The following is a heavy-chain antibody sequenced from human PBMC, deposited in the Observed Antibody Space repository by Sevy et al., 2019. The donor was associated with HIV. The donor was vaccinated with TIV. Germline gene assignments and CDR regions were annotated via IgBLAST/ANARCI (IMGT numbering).Heavy chain of an antibody. CDR2: ISHSGNTI. V-gene: IGHV3-11*01. Sequence: GGSLRLSCAASGFTFTDYYMSWIGQSPGKGLEWVSYISHSGNTIYYADSVNGRFTISRDNAKNSLFLHMTSLTAEDTAFYYCVRNSLKTSAVHLPYYFDFWGQGTLVTVSS. CDR3: VRNSLKTSAVHLPYYFDF. D-gene: IGHD3-9*01. CDR1: GFTFTDYY. J-gene: IGHJ4*02.